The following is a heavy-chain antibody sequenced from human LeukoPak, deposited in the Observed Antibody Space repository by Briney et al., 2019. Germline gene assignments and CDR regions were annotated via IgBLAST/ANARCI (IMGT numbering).Heavy chain of an antibody. J-gene: IGHJ5*02. CDR3: ARNSGSHP. Sequence: GGSLRLSCAVSGFTFSSYWMTWVRQAPGKGLEWVANIKQDGSEKYYVDSVKGRFTISRDNVKNSLYLQMNSLRAEDTAVYYCARNSGSHPWGQGTLVTVSS. CDR2: IKQDGSEK. D-gene: IGHD3-10*01. CDR1: GFTFSSYW. V-gene: IGHV3-7*01.